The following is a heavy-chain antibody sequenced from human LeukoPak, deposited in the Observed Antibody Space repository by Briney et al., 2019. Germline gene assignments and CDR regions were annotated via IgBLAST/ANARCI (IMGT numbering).Heavy chain of an antibody. Sequence: GGSLRLSCAASGFTFSTYWMTWVRQAPGKGLEWVANIKQDGSEKYYVDSVKGRFTISRDNAKNSLFLQMNSLKVEDTAVYYCAREVDYFDSSNFYPHLRFDPWGQGTLVIVSS. CDR3: AREVDYFDSSNFYPHLRFDP. D-gene: IGHD3-22*01. CDR2: IKQDGSEK. CDR1: GFTFSTYW. J-gene: IGHJ5*02. V-gene: IGHV3-7*01.